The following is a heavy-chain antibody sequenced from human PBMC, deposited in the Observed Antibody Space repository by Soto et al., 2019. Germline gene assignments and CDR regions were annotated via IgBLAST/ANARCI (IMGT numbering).Heavy chain of an antibody. Sequence: VPGASADLTCGNHSRSWISKTQGEGLEWFGAISCSGGGKNYAASVMGRFTISRDNSKNTVYLQMNSLRAEDTALYYCAKAGKRGIMSVGTSSLDPWAHYGLDVCGQGTSV. D-gene: IGHD1-7*01. CDR3: AKAGKRGIMSVGTSSLDPWAHYGLDV. CDR2: ISCSGGGK. V-gene: IGHV3-23*01. J-gene: IGHJ6*01. CDR1: DLTCGNHS.